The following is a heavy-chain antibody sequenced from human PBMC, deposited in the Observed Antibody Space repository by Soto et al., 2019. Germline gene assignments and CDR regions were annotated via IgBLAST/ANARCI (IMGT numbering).Heavy chain of an antibody. D-gene: IGHD3-16*01. CDR1: GFTFSTYW. J-gene: IGHJ4*02. CDR2: INQDGSER. Sequence: EVQLVESGGGLVQPGRSLRLPCAASGFTFSTYWMTWVRQPPGKGLEWVASINQDGSERYYVDSVRGRFTISRDNAKNSLYLQMNSLRAEDTAVYYCVGGGNFFVYWGQGTLVTVSP. V-gene: IGHV3-7*01. CDR3: VGGGNFFVY.